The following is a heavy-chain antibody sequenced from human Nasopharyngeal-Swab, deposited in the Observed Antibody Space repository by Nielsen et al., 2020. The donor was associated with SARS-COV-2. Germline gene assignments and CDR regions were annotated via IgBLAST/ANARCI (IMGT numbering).Heavy chain of an antibody. Sequence: GESLKISCAASGFTFSSYWMHWVRQAPGKGLVWVSRINSDGSSTSYADSVKGRFTISRDNAKNSLYLQMNSLRAEDTALYYCAGIAGAGGPFDYWGQGTLVTVSS. J-gene: IGHJ4*02. CDR1: GFTFSSYW. CDR2: INSDGSST. D-gene: IGHD6-19*01. V-gene: IGHV3-74*01. CDR3: AGIAGAGGPFDY.